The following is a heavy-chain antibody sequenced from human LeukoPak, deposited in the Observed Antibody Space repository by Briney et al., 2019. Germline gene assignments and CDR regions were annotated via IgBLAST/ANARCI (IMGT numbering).Heavy chain of an antibody. V-gene: IGHV3-30*01. Sequence: GRSLRLSCAASGFTFSSFAMHWVRQAPGKGLEWVAVISYDGSNKYYADSVKGRFTISRDNSKNTLYLQMNSLRAEDTAVYYCARDWRALTYYDFWSGHSDYYYYMDVWGKGTTVTVSS. J-gene: IGHJ6*03. CDR1: GFTFSSFA. D-gene: IGHD3-3*01. CDR3: ARDWRALTYYDFWSGHSDYYYYMDV. CDR2: ISYDGSNK.